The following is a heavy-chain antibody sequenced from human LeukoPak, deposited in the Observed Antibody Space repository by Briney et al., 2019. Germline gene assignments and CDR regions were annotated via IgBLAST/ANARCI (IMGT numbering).Heavy chain of an antibody. D-gene: IGHD3-22*01. CDR2: IIPVFGTA. V-gene: IGHV1-69*06. Sequence: GASVKVSCKASGGTFSTYVISWVRQAPGQGLEWMGGIIPVFGTANYAEKFQDRVTITADKSTSTAYMELSSLRSEDTAVYYCARGDTNYYYDSSGSIGAEYFQHWGQGTLVTVSS. CDR1: GGTFSTYV. CDR3: ARGDTNYYYDSSGSIGAEYFQH. J-gene: IGHJ1*01.